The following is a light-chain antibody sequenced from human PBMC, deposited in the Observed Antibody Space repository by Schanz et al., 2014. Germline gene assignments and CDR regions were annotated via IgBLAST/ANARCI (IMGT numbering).Light chain of an antibody. CDR3: QQYSKSPLT. V-gene: IGKV3-20*01. CDR1: QGVTSNY. CDR2: ATS. Sequence: EVVLTQSPGSLSLSPGERGTLSCRASQGVTSNYLAWYQQRPGQTPRLLIYATSTRATGIPDRFSGSGSGTDFTLTISRLEPEDFAVYYCQQYSKSPLTFGGGTKVEI. J-gene: IGKJ4*01.